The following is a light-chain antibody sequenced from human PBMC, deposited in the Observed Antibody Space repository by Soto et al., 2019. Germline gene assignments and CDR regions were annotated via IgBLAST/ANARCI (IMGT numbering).Light chain of an antibody. V-gene: IGKV1-5*03. CDR2: KAS. CDR1: QTISSW. Sequence: DIQRTQSHSTLSGCVGDRVTITCRASQTISSWLAWYQQKPGKAPKLLIYKASTLKSGVPSRFSGSGSGTEFTLTISSLQPDDFATYYCQHYNSYSEAFGQGTKVDIK. J-gene: IGKJ1*01. CDR3: QHYNSYSEA.